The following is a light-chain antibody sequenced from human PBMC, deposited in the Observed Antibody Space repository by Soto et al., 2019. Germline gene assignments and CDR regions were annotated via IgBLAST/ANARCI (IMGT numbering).Light chain of an antibody. J-gene: IGKJ2*01. CDR2: DGS. CDR3: QQYGSSPPLT. V-gene: IGKV3-20*01. CDR1: QSVSSY. Sequence: EIVLTHSPATLSLSPGERATLSCRASQSVSSYLAWYQQKPGQAPRLLIYDGSNRATGIPARFSGSGSGTDFTLTISRMEPEDFAVYYCQQYGSSPPLTFG.